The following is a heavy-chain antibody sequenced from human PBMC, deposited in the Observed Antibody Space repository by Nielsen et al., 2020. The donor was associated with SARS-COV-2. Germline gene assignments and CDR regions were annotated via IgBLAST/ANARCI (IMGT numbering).Heavy chain of an antibody. CDR3: ARHGIENSGWSIDY. V-gene: IGHV3-21*06. CDR1: GFTFSTYS. CDR2: ISSTSTYI. D-gene: IGHD6-19*01. Sequence: GESLKISCVASGFTFSTYSMIWVRQAPGKGLEWVSSISSTSTYIYYADSVKGRFTISRDKSKNSLSLRMNSLRAEDTAVYYCARHGIENSGWSIDYWGQGTLVTVSS. J-gene: IGHJ4*02.